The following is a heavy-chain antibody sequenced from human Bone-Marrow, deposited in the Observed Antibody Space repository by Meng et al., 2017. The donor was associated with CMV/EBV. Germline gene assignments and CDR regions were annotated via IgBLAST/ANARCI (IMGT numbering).Heavy chain of an antibody. CDR2: ISGRGGST. CDR1: GFTFSSYA. Sequence: GGSLRLSCAASGFTFSSYAMSWVRQAPGRGLEWVSAISGRGGSTYYADSVKGRFTLSRDNSKNTLYLQMNSLRAEDTAVYYCAKRRSGWDQYFDYWGQGTLVTVPQ. CDR3: AKRRSGWDQYFDY. D-gene: IGHD6-19*01. V-gene: IGHV3-23*01. J-gene: IGHJ4*02.